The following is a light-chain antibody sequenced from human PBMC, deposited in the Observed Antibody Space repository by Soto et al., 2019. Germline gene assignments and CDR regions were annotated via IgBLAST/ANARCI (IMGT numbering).Light chain of an antibody. CDR3: QSYDNSLSGAWV. CDR2: ANN. V-gene: IGLV1-40*01. Sequence: QAVVTQPPSVSGAPGQGVTISCTGTRSNLGAGYDVHWYQQFPGAAPKLLFYANNKRPSGVLDRFSGSKSGTSASLAITGLQAEDEADYYCQSYDNSLSGAWVFGGGTQLTVL. CDR1: RSNLGAGYD. J-gene: IGLJ3*02.